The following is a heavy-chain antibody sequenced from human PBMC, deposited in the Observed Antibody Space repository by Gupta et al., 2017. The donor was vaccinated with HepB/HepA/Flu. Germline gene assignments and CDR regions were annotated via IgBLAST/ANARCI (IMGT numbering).Heavy chain of an antibody. CDR2: MNQDGSEK. J-gene: IGHJ5*02. Sequence: EVQLLESGVGLVQPGESLSLSCAASGFPFSRYWMSWVRQAPGKGLEWVANMNQDGSEKYYLDSVKGRFTISRDNAKNSLYLQMNSLRAEDTAIYHCTRDDYSSAWSWAQGTLVTVSS. V-gene: IGHV3-7*01. CDR3: TRDDYSSAWS. D-gene: IGHD6-19*01. CDR1: GFPFSRYW.